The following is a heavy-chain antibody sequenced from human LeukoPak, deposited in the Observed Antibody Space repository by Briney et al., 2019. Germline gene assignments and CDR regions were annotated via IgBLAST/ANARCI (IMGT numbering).Heavy chain of an antibody. V-gene: IGHV4-38-2*02. CDR1: GYSISSGYY. CDR2: IYHSGNT. D-gene: IGHD5-24*01. CDR3: ARNEMATINYFDY. J-gene: IGHJ4*02. Sequence: SETLSLTCTVSGYSISSGYYWGWIRQPPGKGLEWIGTIYHSGNTYYNPSLKSRVTISVDTSKNQFSLKLSSVTAADTAVYYCARNEMATINYFDYWGQGTLVTVSS.